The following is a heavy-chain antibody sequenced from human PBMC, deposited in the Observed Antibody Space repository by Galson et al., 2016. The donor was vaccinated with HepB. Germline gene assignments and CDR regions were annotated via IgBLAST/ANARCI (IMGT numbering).Heavy chain of an antibody. CDR1: GYSFTTYW. J-gene: IGHJ4*02. V-gene: IGHV5-51*01. D-gene: IGHD6-19*01. CDR3: ARDGGSGWTNFDY. Sequence: QSGAEVKKPGESLKISCKCSGYSFTTYWIGWVRQMPGKGLEWMGIIYPGDSETRYSPSFQGQVIISVDKSITTAYLQWSSLKASDTAIYYCARDGGSGWTNFDYWGQGTLVTVSS. CDR2: IYPGDSET.